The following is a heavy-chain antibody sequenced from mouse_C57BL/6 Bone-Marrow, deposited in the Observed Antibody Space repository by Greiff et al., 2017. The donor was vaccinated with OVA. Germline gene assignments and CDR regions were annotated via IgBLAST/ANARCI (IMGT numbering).Heavy chain of an antibody. Sequence: EVQRVESGGGLVQPGGSMKLSCAASGFTFSDAWMDWVRQSPEKGLEWVAEIRNKANNHATYYAESVKGRFTISRDDSKSSVYLQMNSLRAEDTGIYYCTRLTGTNYFDYWGQGTTLTVSS. J-gene: IGHJ2*01. CDR1: GFTFSDAW. CDR3: TRLTGTNYFDY. D-gene: IGHD4-1*01. V-gene: IGHV6-6*01. CDR2: IRNKANNHAT.